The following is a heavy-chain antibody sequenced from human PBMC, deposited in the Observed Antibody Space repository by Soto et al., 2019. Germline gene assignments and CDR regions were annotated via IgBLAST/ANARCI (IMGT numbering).Heavy chain of an antibody. CDR1: GGTFSSYT. V-gene: IGHV1-69*02. D-gene: IGHD5-18*01. J-gene: IGHJ4*02. CDR2: IIPILGIA. Sequence: QVQLVQSGAEVKKPGSSVKVSCKASGGTFSSYTISWARQAPGQGLEWMGRIIPILGIANYAQKFQGRVTSTADKSTSTAYMELSSLRSEDTAVYYCARFPSRGYSYLLGYWGQGTLVTVSS. CDR3: ARFPSRGYSYLLGY.